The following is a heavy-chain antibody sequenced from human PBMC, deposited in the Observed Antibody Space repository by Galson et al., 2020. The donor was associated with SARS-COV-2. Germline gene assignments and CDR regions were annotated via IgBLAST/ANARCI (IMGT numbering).Heavy chain of an antibody. CDR2: TYSRTQWST. J-gene: IGHJ3*02. D-gene: IGHD6-13*01. V-gene: IGHV6-1*01. Sequence: SQTLSLTCAISGDSVSSNSAAWNWIRQSPSRGLEWLGRTYSRTQWSTDYAWSVKSRITINPDTSKNQFSLQLNSVTPEDTAIYYCAGRVAGAGSLHIWGQGTMVIVSS. CDR3: AGRVAGAGSLHI. CDR1: GDSVSSNSAA.